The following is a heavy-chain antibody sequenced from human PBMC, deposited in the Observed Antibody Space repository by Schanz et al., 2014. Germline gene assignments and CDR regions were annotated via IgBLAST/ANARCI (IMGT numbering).Heavy chain of an antibody. CDR2: INPTGGST. V-gene: IGHV1-46*01. J-gene: IGHJ6*02. Sequence: QVQLVQSGAEVKKPGASVKVSCKASGYTFISYFIHWVRQAPGQGLEWMGIINPTGGSTSYAQRFQGRVTVTRDTSTSTVYMELSSLRSEDTAVYYCASDFWSGYSHYYYGLDAWGQGTTVTVSS. CDR3: ASDFWSGYSHYYYGLDA. CDR1: GYTFISYF. D-gene: IGHD3-3*01.